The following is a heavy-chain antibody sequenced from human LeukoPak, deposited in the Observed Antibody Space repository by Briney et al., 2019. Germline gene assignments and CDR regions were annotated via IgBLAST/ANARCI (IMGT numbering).Heavy chain of an antibody. CDR2: INPNSGGT. CDR1: GYTFTGYY. V-gene: IGHV1-2*02. D-gene: IGHD1-26*01. CDR3: ARDHAWELLSFDY. J-gene: IGHJ4*02. Sequence: ASVKVSCKASGYTFTGYYMHWVRQTPGQGLEWMGWINPNSGGTNYAQKFQGRVTMTRDTSISTAYMELSRLRSDDTAVYYCARDHAWELLSFDYWGQGTLVTVSS.